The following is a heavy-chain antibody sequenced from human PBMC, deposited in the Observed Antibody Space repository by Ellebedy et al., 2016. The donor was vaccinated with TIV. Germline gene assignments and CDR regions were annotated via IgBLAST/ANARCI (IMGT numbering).Heavy chain of an antibody. CDR1: GDSVSSNSVA. CDR3: VRGSRGAFDI. Sequence: MPSETLSLTCAISGDSVSSNSVAWHWIRQSPSRGLEWLGRTYYRSKWYNEYAVSVKSRITINPDTSKNQFSLQLNSLTPEDQALYYCVRGSRGAFDIWGQGTMATVSS. CDR2: TYYRSKWYN. J-gene: IGHJ3*02. V-gene: IGHV6-1*01.